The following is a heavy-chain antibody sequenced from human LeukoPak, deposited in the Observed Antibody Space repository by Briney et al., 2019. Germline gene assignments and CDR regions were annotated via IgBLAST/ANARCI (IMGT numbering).Heavy chain of an antibody. J-gene: IGHJ6*02. CDR1: GFTFSSYG. Sequence: GRSLRLSCAASGFTFSSYGMHWVRQAPGKGLEWVAVIYSGGSTYYADSVKGRFTISRDNSKNTLYLQMNSLRAEDTAVYYCARDPDYGDYDYYYYGMDVWGQGTTVSVSS. CDR3: ARDPDYGDYDYYYYGMDV. D-gene: IGHD4-17*01. V-gene: IGHV3-66*01. CDR2: IYSGGST.